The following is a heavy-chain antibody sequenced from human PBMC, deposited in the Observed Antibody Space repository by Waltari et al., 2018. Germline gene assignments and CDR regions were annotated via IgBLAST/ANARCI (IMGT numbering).Heavy chain of an antibody. Sequence: QVQLQQWGAGLLKPSETLSLTCAVYGGSFSGYYWSWIRQPPGKGLEWIGEINHSGSTNYNLSLKSRVTISVDTSKNQFSLKLSSVTAADTAVYYCARGLHRFYYYMDVWGKGTTVTVSS. D-gene: IGHD4-4*01. J-gene: IGHJ6*03. CDR2: INHSGST. CDR3: ARGLHRFYYYMDV. V-gene: IGHV4-34*01. CDR1: GGSFSGYY.